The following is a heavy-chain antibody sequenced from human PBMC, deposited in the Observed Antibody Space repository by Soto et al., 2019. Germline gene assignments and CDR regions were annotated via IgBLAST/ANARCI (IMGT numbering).Heavy chain of an antibody. D-gene: IGHD6-13*01. Sequence: GGSLRLSCAASGLTFSIYSMNWVRQAPGKGLEWVSYLSGSSTTIYYADSVKGRFTISRDNAKDSLYLHMDSLRADDTAVYYCAAGTDAFDIWGQGTMVTVSS. CDR2: LSGSSTTI. V-gene: IGHV3-48*01. CDR1: GLTFSIYS. J-gene: IGHJ3*02. CDR3: AAGTDAFDI.